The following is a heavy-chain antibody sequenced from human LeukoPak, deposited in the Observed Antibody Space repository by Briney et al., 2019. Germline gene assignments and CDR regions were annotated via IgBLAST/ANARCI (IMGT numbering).Heavy chain of an antibody. V-gene: IGHV3-23*01. CDR2: ISGSGGST. CDR3: AKSKFPYDTDGWHGYFDF. CDR1: GFTFSSYA. Sequence: GGSLRLSCAASGFTFSSYAMSWVRQAPGKGLEWGSSISGSGGSTYYADSVKGRFTISRDNSKNTLSLQMNSLRGDDTAVYYCAKSKFPYDTDGWHGYFDFWGQGTLVTVSS. J-gene: IGHJ4*02. D-gene: IGHD3-22*01.